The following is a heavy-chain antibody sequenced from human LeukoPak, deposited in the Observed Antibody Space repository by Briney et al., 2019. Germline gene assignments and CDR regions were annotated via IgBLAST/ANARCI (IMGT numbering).Heavy chain of an antibody. Sequence: SETLSLTCTVSGGSISSSSYYWGWTRQPPGKGLEWIGSIYYSGSTYYNPSLKSRVTISVDTSKNQFSLKLSSVTAADTAVYYCASSYYYDSSGYFYYFDYWGQGTLVTVSS. CDR1: GGSISSSSYY. D-gene: IGHD3-22*01. CDR3: ASSYYYDSSGYFYYFDY. J-gene: IGHJ4*02. CDR2: IYYSGST. V-gene: IGHV4-39*07.